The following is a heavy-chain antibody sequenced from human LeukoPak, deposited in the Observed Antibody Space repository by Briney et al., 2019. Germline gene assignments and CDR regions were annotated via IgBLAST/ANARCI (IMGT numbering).Heavy chain of an antibody. D-gene: IGHD3-10*01. V-gene: IGHV1-8*03. CDR2: MNPYSANT. J-gene: IGHJ4*02. CDR3: ARVPPKTFYFGSGSYYNVPFDY. CDR1: GYTFTNYD. Sequence: ASVKVSCKASGYTFTNYDIHWVRQATGQGLEWMGWMNPYSANTGYAQTFQGRITITRNTSISTAYMELSSLKSEDTAVYYCARVPPKTFYFGSGSYYNVPFDYWGRGTLVTVSS.